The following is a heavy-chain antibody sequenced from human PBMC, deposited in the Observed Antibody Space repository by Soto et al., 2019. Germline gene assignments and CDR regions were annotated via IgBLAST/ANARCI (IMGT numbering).Heavy chain of an antibody. J-gene: IGHJ4*01. CDR2: IIPIFGTA. Sequence: QVQLVQSGAEVKKPGSSVKVSCKASGGTFSSYAISWVRQAPGQGLEWMGGIIPIFGTANYAQKFQGRVTITADESTRTAYMELSSLRSEDTAVYYCAREGAYCSGGSCYSFGYWGHGTLVTVSS. CDR1: GGTFSSYA. V-gene: IGHV1-69*01. CDR3: AREGAYCSGGSCYSFGY. D-gene: IGHD2-15*01.